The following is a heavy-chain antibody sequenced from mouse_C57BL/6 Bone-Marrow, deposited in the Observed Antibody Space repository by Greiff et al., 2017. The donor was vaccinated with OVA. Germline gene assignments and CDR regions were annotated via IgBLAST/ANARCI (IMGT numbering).Heavy chain of an antibody. CDR2: IRNKANGYTT. J-gene: IGHJ2*01. V-gene: IGHV7-3*01. CDR3: ARYDDGYGY. Sequence: EVKLMESGGGLVQPGGSLSLSCAASGFTFTDYYMSWVRQPPGKALEWLGFIRNKANGYTTEYSASVKGRFTISRDNSQSILYLQMNALRAEDSATYYCARYDDGYGYWGQGTTLTVSS. D-gene: IGHD2-3*01. CDR1: GFTFTDYY.